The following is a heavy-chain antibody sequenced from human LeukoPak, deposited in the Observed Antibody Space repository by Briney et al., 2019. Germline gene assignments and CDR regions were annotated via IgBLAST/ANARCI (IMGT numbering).Heavy chain of an antibody. Sequence: GGSLRLSCAASGFTFSSYGMPWVRQAPGKGLEWVAVIWYDGSNKYYADSVKGRFTISRDNSKNTLYLQMNSLRAEDTAVYYCARARGEVTDRYYYYYGMDVWGQGTTVTVSS. V-gene: IGHV3-33*01. J-gene: IGHJ6*02. CDR1: GFTFSSYG. CDR2: IWYDGSNK. CDR3: ARARGEVTDRYYYYYGMDV. D-gene: IGHD2-21*02.